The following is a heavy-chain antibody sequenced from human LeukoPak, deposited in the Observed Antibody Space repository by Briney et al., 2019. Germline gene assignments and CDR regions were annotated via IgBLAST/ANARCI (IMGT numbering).Heavy chain of an antibody. J-gene: IGHJ5*02. D-gene: IGHD3-3*01. V-gene: IGHV3-23*01. CDR3: ATLYDFPTNWFDP. Sequence: GGSLRLSCAASGFTFTNYAMNWVRQAPGKGLEWVSGFSGRGDSIYYADSVKGRFTISRDNSKNTLYLQMNSLRAEDTAVYYCATLYDFPTNWFDPWGQGTLVTVSS. CDR2: FSGRGDSI. CDR1: GFTFTNYA.